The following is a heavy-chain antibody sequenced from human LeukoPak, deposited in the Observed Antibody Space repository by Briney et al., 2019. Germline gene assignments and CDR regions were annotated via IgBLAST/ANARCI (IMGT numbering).Heavy chain of an antibody. CDR1: GGTFSSYA. CDR2: IIPIFGTA. D-gene: IGHD3-22*01. CDR3: ARHSSRGHYYDFDF. J-gene: IGHJ4*02. Sequence: AASVKVSCKASGGTFSSYAISWVRQAPGQGLEWMGGIIPIFGTANYAQKFQGRVTITADESTSTAYMELSSLRSEDTAVYFCARHSSRGHYYDFDFWGQGSLVTVSS. V-gene: IGHV1-69*01.